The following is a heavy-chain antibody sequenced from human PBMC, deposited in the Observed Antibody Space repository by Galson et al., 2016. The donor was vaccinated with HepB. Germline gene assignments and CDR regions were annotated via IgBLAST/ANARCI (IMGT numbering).Heavy chain of an antibody. CDR1: GAPISEYY. J-gene: IGHJ4*02. D-gene: IGHD6-19*01. V-gene: IGHV4-59*01. CDR3: AKEHSGYFDY. CDR2: IYYNVRA. Sequence: SETLSLTCAVSGAPISEYYWSWIRQTPGKGLEWIGYIYYNVRATYNPSLRSRVTLSVDTSKNQLSLNLKSVSAADTAVYYCAKEHSGYFDYWGQGTLVTVSS.